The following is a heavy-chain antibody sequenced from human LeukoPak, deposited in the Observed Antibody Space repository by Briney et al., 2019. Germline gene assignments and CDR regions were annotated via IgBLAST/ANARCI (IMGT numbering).Heavy chain of an antibody. J-gene: IGHJ4*02. Sequence: PSETLSLTCTVSGGSISSGDFCWSWIRQPPGKGLEWIGYIYYSGSTYYNPSLRSRSTISVDTSKNQFSLKLSSVTAADTAVYYCARDLLYSSPGFDYWGQGTLVTVSS. CDR2: IYYSGST. CDR1: GGSISSGDFC. V-gene: IGHV4-30-4*08. D-gene: IGHD6-13*01. CDR3: ARDLLYSSPGFDY.